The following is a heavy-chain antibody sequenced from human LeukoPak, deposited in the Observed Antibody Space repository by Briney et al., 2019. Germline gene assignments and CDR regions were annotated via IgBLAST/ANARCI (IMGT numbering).Heavy chain of an antibody. D-gene: IGHD3-9*01. CDR3: ARDADWPTTRYYFDY. CDR2: INWNGGST. V-gene: IGHV3-20*04. CDR1: GFTFDDYG. J-gene: IGHJ4*02. Sequence: PGGSLRLSCAASGFTFDDYGMSWVRQAPGKGLEWVSGINWNGGSTGYADSVKGRFTISRDNAKNSLYLQTNSLRAEDTALYYCARDADWPTTRYYFDYWDQGTLVTVSS.